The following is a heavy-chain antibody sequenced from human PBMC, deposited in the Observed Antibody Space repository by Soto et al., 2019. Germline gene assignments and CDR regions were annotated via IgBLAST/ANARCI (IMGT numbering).Heavy chain of an antibody. D-gene: IGHD3-16*01. CDR3: AKDSRAGGRSAFYFVF. CDR1: GFKFSNYA. V-gene: IGHV3-23*01. J-gene: IGHJ4*02. Sequence: PGGSLRLSCAASGFKFSNYAMSWVRQAPGKGLEWVSLISATGGGTYYADSVKGRFTISRDNSHNTLYLQVHSLTAEDTAVYYCAKDSRAGGRSAFYFVFWGQAVHVTVSS. CDR2: ISATGGGT.